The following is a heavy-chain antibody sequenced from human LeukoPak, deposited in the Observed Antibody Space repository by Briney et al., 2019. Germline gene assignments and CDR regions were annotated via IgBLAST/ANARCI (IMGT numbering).Heavy chain of an antibody. J-gene: IGHJ4*02. D-gene: IGHD6-19*01. CDR1: GGSISSYY. V-gene: IGHV4-59*08. CDR3: ASQAVADDY. CDR2: IYYTGST. Sequence: SETLSLTCTVSGGSISSYYWSWIRQPPGKGLEWIGCIYYTGSTNYNPSLKSRVTISVDTSKNQFSLKLSSVTAADTAVYYCASQAVADDYWGQGTLVTVSS.